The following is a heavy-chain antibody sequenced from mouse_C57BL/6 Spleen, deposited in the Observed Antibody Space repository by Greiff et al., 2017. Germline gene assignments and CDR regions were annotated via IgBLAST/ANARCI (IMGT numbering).Heavy chain of an antibody. V-gene: IGHV1-4*01. J-gene: IGHJ4*01. D-gene: IGHD2-4*01. CDR1: GYTFTSYT. Sequence: QVQLQQSGAELARPGASVKMSCKASGYTFTSYTMHWVKQRPGQGLEWIGYINPSSGYTKYNQKLKDKATLTADKSSSTAYMQLSSLTSEDSAVYYCARTLYYDYDEGGMDYWGQGTSVTVSS. CDR3: ARTLYYDYDEGGMDY. CDR2: INPSSGYT.